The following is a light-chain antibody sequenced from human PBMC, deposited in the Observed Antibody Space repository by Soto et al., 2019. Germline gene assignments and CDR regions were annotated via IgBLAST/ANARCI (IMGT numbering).Light chain of an antibody. V-gene: IGKV3-15*01. CDR2: GAS. J-gene: IGKJ1*01. CDR3: QQYNNWPWT. Sequence: DIVMTQSPATLSVSPGGRATLSCRASQSISDTLAWYQQKPGQAPRLLIHGASTRATGFPARFSGSGSGTDFTLTISSLQSEDFAVYYCQQYNNWPWTFGQGTKVEIK. CDR1: QSISDT.